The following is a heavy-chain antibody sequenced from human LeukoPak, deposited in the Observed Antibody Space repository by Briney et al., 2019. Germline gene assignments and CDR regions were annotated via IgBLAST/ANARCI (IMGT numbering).Heavy chain of an antibody. Sequence: PGGSLRLSCAASGFTFSSYGMHWVRQAPGKGLGWVAVIWYGGSNKYYADSVKGRFTISRDNSKNTLYLQMNSLRAEDTAVYYCAKVSLGRPYYMDVWGKGTTVTVSS. V-gene: IGHV3-30*02. CDR3: AKVSLGRPYYMDV. CDR1: GFTFSSYG. CDR2: IWYGGSNK. J-gene: IGHJ6*03.